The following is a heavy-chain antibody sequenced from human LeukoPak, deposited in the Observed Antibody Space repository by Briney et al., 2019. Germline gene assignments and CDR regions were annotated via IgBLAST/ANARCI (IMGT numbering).Heavy chain of an antibody. CDR1: GFTFSSFG. D-gene: IGHD4-17*01. CDR3: AKSHPPTVTTEEGEYLQH. J-gene: IGHJ1*01. Sequence: GGSLRLSCAASGFTFSSFGMHWVRQAPGQGLEWVAVISFDGSNQYYADSVKGRFTIYRDNFKNAVYLQMNSLRAEETAVYYCAKSHPPTVTTEEGEYLQHWGQGTLVTVSS. CDR2: ISFDGSNQ. V-gene: IGHV3-30*18.